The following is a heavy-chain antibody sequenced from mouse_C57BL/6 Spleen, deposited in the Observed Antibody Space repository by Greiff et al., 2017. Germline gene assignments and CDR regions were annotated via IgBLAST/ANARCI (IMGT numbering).Heavy chain of an antibody. J-gene: IGHJ2*01. D-gene: IGHD1-1*01. CDR3: TRSTTVVATSFDY. Sequence: VQLQQSGTVLARPGASVKMSCKTSGYTFTSYWMHWVKQRPGQGLEWIGAIYPGNSDTSYNQKFKGKAKLTAVTPASTAYMELSSLTDEDAAVYYCTRSTTVVATSFDYWGQGTTLTVSS. CDR1: GYTFTSYW. V-gene: IGHV1-5*01. CDR2: IYPGNSDT.